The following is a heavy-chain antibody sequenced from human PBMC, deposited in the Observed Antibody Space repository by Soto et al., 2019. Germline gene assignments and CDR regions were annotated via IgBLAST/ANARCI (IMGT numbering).Heavy chain of an antibody. CDR1: GYTFIGYY. CDR2: INPKSGGT. Sequence: ASVKVSCKASGYTFIGYYMHWVRQAPGQGLEWMGWINPKSGGTNYAQKFQGRVTMTRDTSIRTAYMELSRLRSDDTAVYYCARGKGNPCNNISCYIWFDTWGQGTLVTVSS. CDR3: ARGKGNPCNNISCYIWFDT. V-gene: IGHV1-2*02. D-gene: IGHD2-2*02. J-gene: IGHJ5*02.